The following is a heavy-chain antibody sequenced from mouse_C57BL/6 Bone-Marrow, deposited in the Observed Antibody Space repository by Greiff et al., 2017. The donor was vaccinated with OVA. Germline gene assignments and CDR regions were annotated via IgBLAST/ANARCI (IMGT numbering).Heavy chain of an antibody. Sequence: QVQLKQSGPELVKPGASVKISCKASGYAFSSSWMNWVKQRPGKCLEWIGRIYPGDGDTNYNGKFKGKATLTADKSSSTAYMQLSSLTSEDSAVYFCASLYDGYYVRYFDVWGTGTTVTVSS. J-gene: IGHJ1*03. CDR2: IYPGDGDT. V-gene: IGHV1-82*01. CDR3: ASLYDGYYVRYFDV. CDR1: GYAFSSSW. D-gene: IGHD2-3*01.